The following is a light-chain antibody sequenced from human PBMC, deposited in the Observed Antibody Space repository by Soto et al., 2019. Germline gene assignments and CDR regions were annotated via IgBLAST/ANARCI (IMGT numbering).Light chain of an antibody. J-gene: IGLJ1*01. CDR3: CSYAGPRYV. CDR1: SSDVGGYPL. V-gene: IGLV2-23*01. CDR2: EGS. Sequence: QSALTQPASVSGSPGQSITISCTGTSSDVGGYPLVSWYQQHPGKAPKLMIYEGSKRPPGVSNRFSGSKSGYTASLTISGLQAGDEADYYCCSYAGPRYVFGSGTKVTVL.